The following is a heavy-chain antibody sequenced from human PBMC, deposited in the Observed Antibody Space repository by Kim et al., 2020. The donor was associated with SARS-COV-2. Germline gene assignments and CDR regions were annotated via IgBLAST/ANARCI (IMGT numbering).Heavy chain of an antibody. CDR2: IWYDGSNK. Sequence: GGSLRLSCAASGFTFSSYGMHWVRQAPGKGLEWVAVIWYDGSNKYYADSVKGRFTISRDNSKNTLYLQMNSLRAEDTAVYYCARDRRYYDILTGHFLPPDVWGQGTTVTVSS. V-gene: IGHV3-33*01. CDR1: GFTFSSYG. J-gene: IGHJ6*02. D-gene: IGHD3-9*01. CDR3: ARDRRYYDILTGHFLPPDV.